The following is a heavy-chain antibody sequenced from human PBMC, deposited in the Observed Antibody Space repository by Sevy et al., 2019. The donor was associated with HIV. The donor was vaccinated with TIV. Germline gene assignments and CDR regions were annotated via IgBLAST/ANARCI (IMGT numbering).Heavy chain of an antibody. CDR3: ARAGGDTVVVSTAIGILIMDV. CDR1: GFIFSNYW. CDR2: IKQDGSEK. Sequence: GGSLRLSCTASGFIFSNYWMSWVRQAPGKGLEWVAKIKQDGSEKYYVDSVKGRLTISRDNTKNSLYPQMNSLRAEDTAVYYCARAGGDTVVVSTAIGILIMDVWGQGTTVTVSS. J-gene: IGHJ6*02. V-gene: IGHV3-7*01. D-gene: IGHD2-2*02.